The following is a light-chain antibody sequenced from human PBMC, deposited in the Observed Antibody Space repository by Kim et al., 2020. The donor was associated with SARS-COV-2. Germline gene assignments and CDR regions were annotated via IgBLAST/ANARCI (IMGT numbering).Light chain of an antibody. CDR3: AAWDDSLSGWV. CDR1: SSHIGSNY. CDR2: RNN. V-gene: IGLV1-47*01. Sequence: GQRVTISCSGSSSHIGSNYVYWYQQLPGTAPKLLIYRNNQRPSGVPDRFSGSKSGTSASLAISGLRSEDEADYYCAAWDDSLSGWVFGGGTKLTVL. J-gene: IGLJ3*02.